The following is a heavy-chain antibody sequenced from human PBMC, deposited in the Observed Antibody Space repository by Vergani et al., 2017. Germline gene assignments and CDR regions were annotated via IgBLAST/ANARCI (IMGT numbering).Heavy chain of an antibody. Sequence: EVQLVESGGGVVRPGGSLRLSCAASGFTFDDYGMSWVRQAPGKGLEWVSGINWNGGSTGYADSVKGRFTISRDNSKNTLYLQMNSLRAEDTAVYYCAKDRDYYDSSGYQSARGWGYYFDYWGQGTLVTVSS. V-gene: IGHV3-20*04. J-gene: IGHJ4*02. CDR3: AKDRDYYDSSGYQSARGWGYYFDY. CDR1: GFTFDDYG. D-gene: IGHD3-22*01. CDR2: INWNGGST.